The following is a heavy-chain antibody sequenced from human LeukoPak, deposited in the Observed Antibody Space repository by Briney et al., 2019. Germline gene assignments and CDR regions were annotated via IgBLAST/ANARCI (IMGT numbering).Heavy chain of an antibody. CDR3: ARLPPLRGCFDL. J-gene: IGHJ2*01. D-gene: IGHD3-10*01. CDR1: GYSISSGYY. V-gene: IGHV4-38-2*02. CDR2: IYHSGST. Sequence: PSETLSLTCTVSGYSISSGYYWGWIRQPPGKGLEWIGSIYHSGSTYYNPSLKSRVTISVDTSKNQFSLKLSSVTAADTAVYYCARLPPLRGCFDLWGRGTLVTVSS.